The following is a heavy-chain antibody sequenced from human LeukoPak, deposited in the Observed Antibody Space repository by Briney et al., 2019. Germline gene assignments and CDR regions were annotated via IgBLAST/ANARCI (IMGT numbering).Heavy chain of an antibody. Sequence: GGSLRLSCAGAGFSITDHHTDWVRQAPGKGLEWVSAISGSGGSTYYADSVKGRFTISRDNSKNTLYLQMNSLRAEDTAVYYCAKGSPYDILTGLTVWGQGTLVTVSS. D-gene: IGHD3-9*01. CDR1: GFSITDHH. CDR3: AKGSPYDILTGLTV. CDR2: ISGSGGST. J-gene: IGHJ4*02. V-gene: IGHV3-23*01.